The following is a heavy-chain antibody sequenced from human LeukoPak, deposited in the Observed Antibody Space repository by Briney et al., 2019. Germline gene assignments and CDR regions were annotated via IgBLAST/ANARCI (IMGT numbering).Heavy chain of an antibody. CDR3: AKDRDIVLTGMDV. V-gene: IGHV3-23*01. Sequence: GGSLRLSCAAYGFTFSSYAMSWVRQAPGKGMEWVSAISGSGGSTYYADSVKGRFTISRDNSKNTLYLQMNSLRAEDTAVYYCAKDRDIVLTGMDVWGQGTTVTVSS. D-gene: IGHD2-8*01. CDR2: ISGSGGST. CDR1: GFTFSSYA. J-gene: IGHJ6*02.